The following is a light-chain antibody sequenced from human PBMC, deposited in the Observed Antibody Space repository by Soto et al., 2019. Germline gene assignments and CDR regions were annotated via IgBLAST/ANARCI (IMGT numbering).Light chain of an antibody. CDR1: SSNIGSNT. J-gene: IGLJ2*01. CDR2: SNN. V-gene: IGLV1-44*01. CDR3: AAWDDSLNGHVV. Sequence: QPVLTQPPSASGTPGQRVTISCSGSSSNIGSNTVNWYQQLPGTAPKLRIYSNNQRPSGVPDRFSGSKSGTSASLAISGLQSEDEADYYCAAWDDSLNGHVVFGGGTKLTVL.